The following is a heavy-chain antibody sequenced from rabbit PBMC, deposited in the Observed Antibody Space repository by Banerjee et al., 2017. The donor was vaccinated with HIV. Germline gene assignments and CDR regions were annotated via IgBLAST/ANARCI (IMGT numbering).Heavy chain of an antibody. J-gene: IGHJ4*01. CDR1: GFSFSSGYD. V-gene: IGHV1S43*01. Sequence: QQQLVESGGGLVKPGASLTLTCKASGFSFSSGYDMCWVRQAPGKGLELIACIYTVSGSTYYASWVNGRFTISRSTSLYTVTLQLNSLTAADTATYFCASSPSTGDAQYGFNLWGPGTLVTVS. D-gene: IGHD6-1*01. CDR2: IYTVSGST. CDR3: ASSPSTGDAQYGFNL.